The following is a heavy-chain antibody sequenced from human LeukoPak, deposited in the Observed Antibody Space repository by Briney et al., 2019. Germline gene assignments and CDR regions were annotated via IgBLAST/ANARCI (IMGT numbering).Heavy chain of an antibody. CDR2: IWYDGSNK. Sequence: GGSLRLSCAASGFTFSSYGMHWFRQAPGKGLEWVAVIWYDGSNKYYADSVKGRFTISRDNSKNTLYLQMNSLRAEDTAVYYCARTATIFEDYMDVWGKGTTVTVSS. J-gene: IGHJ6*03. D-gene: IGHD3-3*01. V-gene: IGHV3-33*01. CDR1: GFTFSSYG. CDR3: ARTATIFEDYMDV.